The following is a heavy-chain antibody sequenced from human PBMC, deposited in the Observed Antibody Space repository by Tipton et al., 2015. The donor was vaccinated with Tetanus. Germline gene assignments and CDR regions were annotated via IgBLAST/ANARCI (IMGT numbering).Heavy chain of an antibody. Sequence: QLVQSGGEVKKPGESLKISCTGSGYIFNNYWIGWVRQKPGKGLEWMGIIYPGGSDTRYSPSFQGQVTISVDKSIITAYLQWSSLKASDTSMFYCARAHCTDGVCNFDFWGQGALVTVAS. D-gene: IGHD2-8*01. CDR1: GYIFNNYW. J-gene: IGHJ4*02. CDR2: IYPGGSDT. CDR3: ARAHCTDGVCNFDF. V-gene: IGHV5-51*01.